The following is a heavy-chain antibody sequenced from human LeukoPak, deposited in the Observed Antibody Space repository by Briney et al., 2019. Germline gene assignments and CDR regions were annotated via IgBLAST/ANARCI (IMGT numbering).Heavy chain of an antibody. Sequence: GGSLRLSCAASGFTFSSYGMPWVRQAPGKGLEWVAVIWHDGSNKYYADSVKGRFTISRDKSKNTLYLQMNSLRAEDTAVYYCARVYYYDSSGYYTGIDYWGQGTLVTVSS. CDR1: GFTFSSYG. CDR3: ARVYYYDSSGYYTGIDY. CDR2: IWHDGSNK. J-gene: IGHJ4*02. D-gene: IGHD3-22*01. V-gene: IGHV3-33*01.